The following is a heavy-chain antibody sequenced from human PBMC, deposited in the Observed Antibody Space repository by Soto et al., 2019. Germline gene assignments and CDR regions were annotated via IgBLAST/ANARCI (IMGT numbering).Heavy chain of an antibody. J-gene: IGHJ6*02. V-gene: IGHV5-10-1*01. CDR3: ARESYRSIAAPKSRMVSDYYYYYGMDV. Sequence: GESLKISCKGSGYSFTSYWISWVRQMPGKGLEWMGRIDPSDSYTNYSPSFQGHVTISADKSISTAYLQWSSLKASDTAVYYCARESYRSIAAPKSRMVSDYYYYYGMDVWGQGTTVTVSS. CDR1: GYSFTSYW. CDR2: IDPSDSYT. D-gene: IGHD6-13*01.